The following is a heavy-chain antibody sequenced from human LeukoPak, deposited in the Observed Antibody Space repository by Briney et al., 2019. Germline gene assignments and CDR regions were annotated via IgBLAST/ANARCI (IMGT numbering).Heavy chain of an antibody. CDR1: GFTFSSYG. D-gene: IGHD3-22*01. V-gene: IGHV3-30*02. CDR2: IRYDGSNK. J-gene: IGHJ6*03. Sequence: GGSLRLSCAASGFTFSSYGMHWVRQAPGKGLEWVAFIRYDGSNKYYADSVKGRFTISRDNSKNTLYLQMNSLRAEDTAVYYCAKDGFRGFSGYYPRYYYYYYMDVWGKGTTVTISS. CDR3: AKDGFRGFSGYYPRYYYYYYMDV.